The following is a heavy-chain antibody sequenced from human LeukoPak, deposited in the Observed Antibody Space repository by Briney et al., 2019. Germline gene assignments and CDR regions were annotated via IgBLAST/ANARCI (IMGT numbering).Heavy chain of an antibody. CDR2: IYTSGST. CDR3: GMVAATRGSYGMDV. V-gene: IGHV4-4*07. D-gene: IGHD2-15*01. CDR1: GASISSYY. Sequence: SETLSLTCTVSGASISSYYWSWIRQPAGKGLEWIGRIYTSGSTNYNPSLKSRVTMSVDTSKNQFSLKLSSVTAADTAVYYCGMVAATRGSYGMDVWGQGTTVTVSS. J-gene: IGHJ6*02.